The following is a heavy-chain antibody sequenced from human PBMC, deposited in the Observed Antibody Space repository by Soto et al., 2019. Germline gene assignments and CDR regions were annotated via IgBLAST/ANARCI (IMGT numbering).Heavy chain of an antibody. J-gene: IGHJ5*02. CDR2: IIYSGNV. CDR3: VSPARWLMRAS. V-gene: IGHV4-39*01. Sequence: QLQLQLSGPGLVKPSETLSLTCNVSGASISSYNYWGWFRQPPGKGLERIGSIIYSGNVIYNPSLQIRLTLFVDTSTSPFSLMLSSVTAAYAAVYYCVSPARWLMRASWGQGSLVTVSS. CDR1: GASISSYNY. D-gene: IGHD6-19*01.